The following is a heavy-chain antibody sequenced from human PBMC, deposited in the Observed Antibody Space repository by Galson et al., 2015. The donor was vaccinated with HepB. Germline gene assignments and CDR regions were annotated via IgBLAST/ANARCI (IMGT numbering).Heavy chain of an antibody. CDR2: INPNRGGT. CDR1: GYTFTGYY. Sequence: GYTFTGYYMHWVRQAPGQGLEWMGWINPNRGGTNYAQKFQGRVTMTRDTSISTAYMELSRLRSDDTAVYYCARAIRSSTIFGVVIGYWGQGTLVTVSS. V-gene: IGHV1-2*02. CDR3: ARAIRSSTIFGVVIGY. D-gene: IGHD3-3*01. J-gene: IGHJ4*02.